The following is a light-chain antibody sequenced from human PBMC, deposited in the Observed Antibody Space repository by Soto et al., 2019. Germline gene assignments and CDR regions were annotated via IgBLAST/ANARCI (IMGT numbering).Light chain of an antibody. Sequence: QSVLTQPASVSGSPGQSITISCTGTSGDVGAYNYVSWYQQHPGKAPRLMIYEVSYRPSGVSNRFSGSKSGNTASLTISGLQAEDEADYFRSSYTTTTSLVFGTGTKLTGL. V-gene: IGLV2-14*01. CDR3: SSYTTTTSLV. CDR1: SGDVGAYNY. CDR2: EVS. J-gene: IGLJ1*01.